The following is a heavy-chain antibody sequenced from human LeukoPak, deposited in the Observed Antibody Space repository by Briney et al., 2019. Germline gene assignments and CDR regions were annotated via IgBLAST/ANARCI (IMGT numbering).Heavy chain of an antibody. Sequence: GGSLRLSCAASGFTFSSYSMNWVRQAPGKGLEWVSYISSSSSTIYYADSVKGRFTISRDNAKNSLYLQMNSLRAEDTAVYYCARGQFGFDYWGQGALVTVSS. CDR2: ISSSSSTI. D-gene: IGHD3-10*01. V-gene: IGHV3-48*04. CDR3: ARGQFGFDY. J-gene: IGHJ4*02. CDR1: GFTFSSYS.